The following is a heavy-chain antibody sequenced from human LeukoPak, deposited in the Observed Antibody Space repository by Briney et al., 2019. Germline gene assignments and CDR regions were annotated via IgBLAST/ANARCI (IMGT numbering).Heavy chain of an antibody. D-gene: IGHD3-9*01. CDR3: VIWGDYDVLTGYYVPDY. CDR1: GFTFSNYA. Sequence: GASLRLSCVASGFTFSNYAMSWVRQAPGKGLERVSAITGSGTNTYYADSVKGRFTISRDNSKNTVFLQINSLRHEDTAIYYCVIWGDYDVLTGYYVPDYWGQGTLVTVSS. J-gene: IGHJ4*02. CDR2: ITGSGTNT. V-gene: IGHV3-23*01.